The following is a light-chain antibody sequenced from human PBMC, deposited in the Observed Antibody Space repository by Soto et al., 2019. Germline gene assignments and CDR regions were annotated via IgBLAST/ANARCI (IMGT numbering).Light chain of an antibody. CDR1: QSISSH. V-gene: IGKV1-39*01. CDR2: AAS. CDR3: QQSDSTPFT. Sequence: DIQMTQSPSSLSASVGARVTISCRASQSISSHLNWYQQKPGKAPELLIYAASSLQSGVQSRFSGSGSGTEFTLTISSLQPEDFATYYCQQSDSTPFTFRQGTKLGI. J-gene: IGKJ2*01.